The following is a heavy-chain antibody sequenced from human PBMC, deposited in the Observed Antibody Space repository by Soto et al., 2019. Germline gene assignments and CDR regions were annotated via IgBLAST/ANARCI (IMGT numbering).Heavy chain of an antibody. CDR3: AKRVAYRSSSADSDF. J-gene: IGHJ4*02. CDR1: GGKFVGFG. V-gene: IGHV3-23*01. CDR2: INDSGDT. D-gene: IGHD6-6*01. Sequence: AAGGKFVGFGVRWVSKNQGKGLEWVSSINDSGDTYYGDSVKGRFTASRDNSKNTLYLQMNSLNAEDTAVYYCAKRVAYRSSSADSDFWGQ.